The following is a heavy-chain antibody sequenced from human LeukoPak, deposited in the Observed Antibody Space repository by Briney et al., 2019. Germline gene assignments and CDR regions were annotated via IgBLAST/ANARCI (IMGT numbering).Heavy chain of an antibody. CDR3: ARDLDQYNGRFGGFGHDF. J-gene: IGHJ4*02. D-gene: IGHD3-10*01. CDR1: GYTFINYG. Sequence: ASVKVSCRASGYTFINYGINWVRQAPGQGLEWMGWISAYNGNTNYAQSLQGRVTMTTDTSTSTVYMEMRSLTSDDTAVYYCARDLDQYNGRFGGFGHDFWGQGTLVTVSS. CDR2: ISAYNGNT. V-gene: IGHV1-18*01.